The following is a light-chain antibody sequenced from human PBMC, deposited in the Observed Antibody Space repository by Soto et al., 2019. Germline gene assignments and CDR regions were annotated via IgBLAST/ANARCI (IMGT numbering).Light chain of an antibody. V-gene: IGKV3-20*01. CDR3: QQYGSSPAT. Sequence: IVLTHSPGTLSLKQGERATLSCRASESVSSSYLAWYQQKPGQAPRLLIYGASSRATGIPDRFSGSGSMTDFTLTITRLEPEDLAVYYCQQYGSSPATFGQGTKVAI. J-gene: IGKJ1*01. CDR1: ESVSSSY. CDR2: GAS.